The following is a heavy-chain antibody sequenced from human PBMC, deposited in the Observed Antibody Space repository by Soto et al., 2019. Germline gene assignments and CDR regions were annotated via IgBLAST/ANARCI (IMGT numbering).Heavy chain of an antibody. CDR1: GYTFTNHG. Sequence: QGQLVQSGTAVKKPGASVKVSCKTSGYTFTNHGSNWIRQAPGQGLEWLGWINPYNANTNYAQKLQGRVTITKYTSTTADYLDLRSITSDDTAVYYCARDRVAGGWGDGFDIWGQGTVVTVSS. D-gene: IGHD3-16*01. V-gene: IGHV1-18*04. J-gene: IGHJ3*02. CDR3: ARDRVAGGWGDGFDI. CDR2: INPYNANT.